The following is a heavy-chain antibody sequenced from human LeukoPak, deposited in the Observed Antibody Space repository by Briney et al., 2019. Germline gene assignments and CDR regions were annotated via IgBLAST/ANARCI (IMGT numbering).Heavy chain of an antibody. CDR2: ITSGGSTI. Sequence: GGSLRLSCAASGFTFSSYEMNWVRQAPGKGLEWVSYITSGGSTIYYADSVKGRFTISRDNAKNSLYLQMNSLRAEDTAVYYCARSSYFDYWGQGTLVAVSP. CDR3: ARSSYFDY. V-gene: IGHV3-48*03. D-gene: IGHD1-26*01. J-gene: IGHJ4*02. CDR1: GFTFSSYE.